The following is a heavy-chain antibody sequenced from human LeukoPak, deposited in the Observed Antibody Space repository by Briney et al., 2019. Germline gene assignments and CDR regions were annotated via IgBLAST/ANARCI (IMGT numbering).Heavy chain of an antibody. CDR2: INHSGST. V-gene: IGHV4-4*02. CDR1: GGSISSSTNW. CDR3: ARLLYYYMDV. Sequence: PSETLSLTCAVSGGSISSSTNWWSWVRQPPGKGLEWIGEINHSGSTNYNPSLKSRVTTSVDTSKNQFSLKLSSVTAADTAVYYCARLLYYYMDVWGKGTTVTVSS. J-gene: IGHJ6*03.